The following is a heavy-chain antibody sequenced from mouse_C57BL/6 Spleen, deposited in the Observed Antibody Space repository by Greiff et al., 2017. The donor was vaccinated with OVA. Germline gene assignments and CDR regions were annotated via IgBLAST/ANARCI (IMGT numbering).Heavy chain of an antibody. Sequence: VQLQQPGAALLKPGASLKISSKASGSTFTSYWLTWLKRRPGQGLDWFGDFFPVIVSTNYNEKFKSKATLTVDTSSSTAYMQLSSLTSEDSAVDYCASGGNWDYFDYWGQGTTLTVSS. CDR2: FFPVIVST. CDR3: ASGGNWDYFDY. D-gene: IGHD4-1*01. CDR1: GSTFTSYW. J-gene: IGHJ2*01. V-gene: IGHV1-55*01.